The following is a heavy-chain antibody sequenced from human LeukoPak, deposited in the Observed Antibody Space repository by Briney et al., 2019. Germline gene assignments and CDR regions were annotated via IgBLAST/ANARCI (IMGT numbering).Heavy chain of an antibody. D-gene: IGHD2-2*01. J-gene: IGHJ4*02. Sequence: PGGSLRLSCAASGFTFSSYSMNWVRQAPGKGLEWVSSISSSSSYIYYADSVKGRFTISRGNAKNSLYLQMNSLRAEDTAVYYCARGAAALGYFDYWGQGTLVTVSS. V-gene: IGHV3-21*01. CDR2: ISSSSSYI. CDR1: GFTFSSYS. CDR3: ARGAAALGYFDY.